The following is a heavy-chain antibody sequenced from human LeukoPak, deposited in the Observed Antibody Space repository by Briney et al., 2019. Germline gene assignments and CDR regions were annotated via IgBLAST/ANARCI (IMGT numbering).Heavy chain of an antibody. CDR3: AKVALFSGYYPPFDY. V-gene: IGHV3-30*18. D-gene: IGHD3-22*01. J-gene: IGHJ4*02. CDR2: ISYDGSNE. Sequence: GGSLRLSCAASGFTFSSYWMHWVRQAPGKGLEWVAVISYDGSNEYYADSVKGRFTISRDNSKNTLFLQMNSLRPEDTAVYHCAKVALFSGYYPPFDYWGQGTLVTVSS. CDR1: GFTFSSYW.